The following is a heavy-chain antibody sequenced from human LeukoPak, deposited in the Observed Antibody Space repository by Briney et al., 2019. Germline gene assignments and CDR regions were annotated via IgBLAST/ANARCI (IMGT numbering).Heavy chain of an antibody. J-gene: IGHJ3*02. CDR3: ARGAAAGIPDAFDI. V-gene: IGHV3-33*01. CDR1: RFTFSSYG. Sequence: GRSLRLSCAASRFTFSSYGMHWVRQAPGKGLEWVAVIWYDGSNKYYADSVKGRFTTSRDNSKNTLYLQMNSLRAEDTAVYYCARGAAAGIPDAFDIWGQGTMVTVSS. D-gene: IGHD6-13*01. CDR2: IWYDGSNK.